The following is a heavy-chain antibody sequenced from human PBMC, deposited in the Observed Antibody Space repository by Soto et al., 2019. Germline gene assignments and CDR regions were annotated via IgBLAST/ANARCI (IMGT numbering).Heavy chain of an antibody. V-gene: IGHV2-5*01. CDR2: IYWNEDK. D-gene: IGHD6-6*01. Sequence: QITLKESGPTLVKPTQTLTLTCTFSGFSLSTSGVGVGWIRQPPGKALEWLALIYWNEDKRDSPFLKSRLTIPKDPSKNQVVLTMTTMDPVDTATYYCAHSPYSSSSYYFDYWGQGTLVTVSS. J-gene: IGHJ4*02. CDR1: GFSLSTSGVG. CDR3: AHSPYSSSSYYFDY.